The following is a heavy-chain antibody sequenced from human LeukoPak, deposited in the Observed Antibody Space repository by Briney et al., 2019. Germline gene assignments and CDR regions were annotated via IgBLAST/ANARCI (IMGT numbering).Heavy chain of an antibody. D-gene: IGHD3-16*02. J-gene: IGHJ4*02. CDR1: GFTFSSYG. CDR3: AKDMESTTFGGVIALDY. CDR2: IWFGGSNK. Sequence: PGGSLRLSCAASGFTFSSYGLHWVRQAPGKGLEWVAVIWFGGSNKYYADSVKGRFTISRDNSKNTLYLEMNSLRAEDTAVYYCAKDMESTTFGGVIALDYWGQGTLVTVSS. V-gene: IGHV3-30*02.